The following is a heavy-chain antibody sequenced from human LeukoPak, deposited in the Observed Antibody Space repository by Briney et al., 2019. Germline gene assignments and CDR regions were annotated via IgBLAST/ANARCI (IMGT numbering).Heavy chain of an antibody. Sequence: GGSLRLSCAASGFTFSSYWTHWVRQAPGKGLVWVSRINSDGSSTSYADSVKGRFTISRDNAKNTLYLQMNSLRAEDTAVYYCARAERQQQLVLGYFDYWGQGTLVTVSS. CDR2: INSDGSST. J-gene: IGHJ4*02. D-gene: IGHD6-13*01. CDR1: GFTFSSYW. CDR3: ARAERQQQLVLGYFDY. V-gene: IGHV3-74*01.